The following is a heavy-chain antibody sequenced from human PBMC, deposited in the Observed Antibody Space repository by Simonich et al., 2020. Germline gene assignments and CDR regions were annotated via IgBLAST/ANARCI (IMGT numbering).Heavy chain of an antibody. CDR3: AKARVAARHYYYYGMDV. Sequence: EVQLVESGGVVVQPGGSLRLSCAASGFTFDDYAMHWVRQAPGKGLEGVSLISWDGGSTNNADNVKGRFTISRDNSKNSLYLQMSSLRAEDTALYYCAKARVAARHYYYYGMDVWGQGTTVTVSS. CDR1: GFTFDDYA. D-gene: IGHD6-6*01. J-gene: IGHJ6*02. V-gene: IGHV3-43D*04. CDR2: ISWDGGST.